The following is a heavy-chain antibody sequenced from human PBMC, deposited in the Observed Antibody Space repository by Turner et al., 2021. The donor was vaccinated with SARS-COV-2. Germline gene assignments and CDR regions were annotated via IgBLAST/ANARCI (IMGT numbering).Heavy chain of an antibody. CDR2: IYSGGST. CDR1: GFTVSSNY. D-gene: IGHD3-10*01. J-gene: IGHJ4*02. V-gene: IGHV3-66*01. Sequence: EVQLVESGGGLVQPGGSLRLSCAASGFTVSSNYMSWVRQAPGKGLEWVSVIYSGGSTFYADSVKGRFTISRDNSKKTLYLQMNSLRAEDTAVYYCAREVSGSSNTGVYFDYWGQGTLVTVSS. CDR3: AREVSGSSNTGVYFDY.